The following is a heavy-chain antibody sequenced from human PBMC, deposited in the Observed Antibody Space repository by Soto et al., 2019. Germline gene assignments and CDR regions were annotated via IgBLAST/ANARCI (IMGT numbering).Heavy chain of an antibody. Sequence: QVQLQESGPGLVKPSQTLSLTCTVSGDSVTSGRHYWSWIRQDPGKGLEWIGYIYNGGTTYYNPSLKSRVIISVDTSKNQFSLSLSSVTAADTAVYYCARLQHNDSGYYPYYFDLWGQGTLVTVSS. V-gene: IGHV4-31*03. CDR3: ARLQHNDSGYYPYYFDL. CDR1: GDSVTSGRHY. J-gene: IGHJ4*02. CDR2: IYNGGTT. D-gene: IGHD3-22*01.